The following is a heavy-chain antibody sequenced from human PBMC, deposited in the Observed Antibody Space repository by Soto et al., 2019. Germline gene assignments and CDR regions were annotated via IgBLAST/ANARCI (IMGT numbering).Heavy chain of an antibody. D-gene: IGHD5-18*01. CDR2: ISLNSGSI. CDR3: AKDKRGYSYGSWFEP. CDR1: VFTFDDYS. J-gene: IGHJ5*02. V-gene: IGHV3-9*01. Sequence: GGSLRLSCAASVFTFDDYSMHWVRQAPGKGLECVSGISLNSGSIGYADSVKGRFTISRDNAKNSLYLQMNSLRADDTALYYCAKDKRGYSYGSWFEPWGQGTLVTLSS.